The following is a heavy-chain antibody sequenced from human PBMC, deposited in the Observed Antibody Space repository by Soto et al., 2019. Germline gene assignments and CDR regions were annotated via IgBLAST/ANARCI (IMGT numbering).Heavy chain of an antibody. CDR2: VYYTGST. V-gene: IGHV4-59*01. CDR1: GGSISGSY. J-gene: IGHJ4*02. D-gene: IGHD6-19*01. Sequence: SETLSLTCSVSGGSISGSYWSWIRQSPGKGLEWLGYVYYTGSTNYSPSLRSRVSISVDTSKNEFSLRLSSVTATDTAVYFCARSVAVPGAHIDYWGQGTQVTVSS. CDR3: ARSVAVPGAHIDY.